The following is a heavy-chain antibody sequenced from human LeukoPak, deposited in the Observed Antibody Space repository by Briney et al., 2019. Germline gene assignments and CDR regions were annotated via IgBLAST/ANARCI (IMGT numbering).Heavy chain of an antibody. J-gene: IGHJ4*02. Sequence: PSETLSLTCTVSGGSISSSSYYWGWIRQPPGKGLEWIGYIYYSGSTYYNPSLKSRVTISVDTSKNQFSLKLSSVTAADTAVYYCARDPGDGYTPGADYWGQGTLVTVSS. CDR3: ARDPGDGYTPGADY. CDR1: GGSISSSSYY. CDR2: IYYSGST. D-gene: IGHD5-24*01. V-gene: IGHV4-30-4*08.